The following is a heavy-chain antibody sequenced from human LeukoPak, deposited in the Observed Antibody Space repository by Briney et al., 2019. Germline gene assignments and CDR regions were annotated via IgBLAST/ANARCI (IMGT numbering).Heavy chain of an antibody. D-gene: IGHD4-11*01. J-gene: IGHJ3*02. CDR3: AKGMTISTRVLDI. CDR1: TFTFSDYG. CDR2: IRYDGTKT. V-gene: IGHV3-30*02. Sequence: PGGSLRLSCIGSTFTFSDYGMHWVRQAPGKGLEWVAFIRYDGTKTYYADSAKGRFTISRDNFKNTLSLQMSSLRAEDTAIYYCAKGMTISTRVLDIWGQGTMVTVSS.